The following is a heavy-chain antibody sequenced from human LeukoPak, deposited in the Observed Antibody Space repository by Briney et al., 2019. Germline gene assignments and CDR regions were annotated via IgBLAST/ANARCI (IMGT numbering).Heavy chain of an antibody. J-gene: IGHJ4*02. CDR3: ARMGGYSGYATH. CDR1: GGSISPYY. Sequence: SEALSLTCTVSGGSISPYYWSWIRQPPGKGLEWIGYIYSSGSANYNPSLKSRVTISVDTSKNQFSLKLSSVTAADTAVYYCARMGGYSGYATHWGQGTLVTVSS. CDR2: IYSSGSA. V-gene: IGHV4-59*08. D-gene: IGHD5-12*01.